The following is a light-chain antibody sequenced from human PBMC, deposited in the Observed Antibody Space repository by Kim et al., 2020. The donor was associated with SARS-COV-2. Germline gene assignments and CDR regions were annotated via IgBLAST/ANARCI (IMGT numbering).Light chain of an antibody. CDR2: SNG. CDR1: SSTIGSNT. V-gene: IGLV1-44*01. J-gene: IGLJ2*01. Sequence: QSVLTQPPSASWAPGHWVTISCSGSSSTIGSNTVHWYQQLPGTAPKLLIYSNGQRPSGVHDRFSGSKSGTSGSLAISGLQSEDEADYYCATWDDSLNGAVFGGGTQLTVL. CDR3: ATWDDSLNGAV.